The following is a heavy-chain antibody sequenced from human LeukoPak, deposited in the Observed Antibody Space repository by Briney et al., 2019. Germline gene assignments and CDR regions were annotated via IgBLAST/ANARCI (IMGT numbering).Heavy chain of an antibody. CDR2: ISAYNGNT. CDR1: GYAFTSYG. J-gene: IGHJ6*02. Sequence: ASVKVSCKASGYAFTSYGISWVRQAPGQGLEWMGWISAYNGNTNYAQKLQGRVTMTTDTSTSTAYMELRSLRSDDTAVYYCARDRYGSGSYYKAHYGMDVWGQGTTVTVSS. CDR3: ARDRYGSGSYYKAHYGMDV. D-gene: IGHD3-10*01. V-gene: IGHV1-18*01.